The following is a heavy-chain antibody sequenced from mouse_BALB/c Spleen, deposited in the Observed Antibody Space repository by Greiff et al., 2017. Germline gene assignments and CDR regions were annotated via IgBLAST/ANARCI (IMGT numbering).Heavy chain of an antibody. CDR2: IDPENGDT. D-gene: IGHD2-4*01. J-gene: IGHJ4*01. CDR1: GFNIKDYY. V-gene: IGHV14-4*02. Sequence: EVQLQQSGAELVRSGASVKLSCTASGFNIKDYYMHWVKQRPEQGLEWIGWIDPENGDTEYAPKFQGKATMTADTSSNTAYLQLSSLTSEDTAVYYCRPTMITKDYAMDYWGQGTSVTVSS. CDR3: RPTMITKDYAMDY.